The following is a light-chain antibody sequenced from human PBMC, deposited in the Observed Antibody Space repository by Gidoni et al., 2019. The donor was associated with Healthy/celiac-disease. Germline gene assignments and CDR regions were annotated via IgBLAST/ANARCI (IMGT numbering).Light chain of an antibody. CDR2: GAS. CDR3: QQWRT. V-gene: IGKV3-15*01. CDR1: QSVSSN. J-gene: IGKJ2*01. Sequence: EIVMTQSQATLSVSPGERATLSCRASQSVSSNLAWYQQKPGQAPRLLIYGASTRATGIPARFSGSGSGTEFTLTISSLQSEDFAVYYCQQWRTFGQGTKLEIK.